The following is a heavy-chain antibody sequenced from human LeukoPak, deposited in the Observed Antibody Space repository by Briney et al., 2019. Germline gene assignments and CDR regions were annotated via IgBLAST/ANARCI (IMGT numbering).Heavy chain of an antibody. CDR1: GFSLSPSGMC. J-gene: IGHJ4*02. Sequence: SGPALVKPTQTLTLTCTFSGFSLSPSGMCVSWIRQPPGKALEWLARIDWDDDKYYSTSLKTRLTISKDTSKNQVVLTMTNMDPVDTATYYCARICGIGGVIVPGYWGQGTLVTVSS. V-gene: IGHV2-70*11. CDR2: IDWDDDK. CDR3: ARICGIGGVIVPGY. D-gene: IGHD3-16*02.